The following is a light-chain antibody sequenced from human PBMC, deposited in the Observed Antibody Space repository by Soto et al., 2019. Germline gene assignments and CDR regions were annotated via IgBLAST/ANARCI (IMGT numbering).Light chain of an antibody. Sequence: EIVLTQSPVTLSLSPGERATLSCRASQSVSSYLAWYQQKPGQAPRLLIYDASNRATGIPAGFSGSGSGTDFTLTISSLEPEDFAVYYCQQRSNWPITFGQGTRLEIK. CDR1: QSVSSY. J-gene: IGKJ5*01. V-gene: IGKV3-11*01. CDR2: DAS. CDR3: QQRSNWPIT.